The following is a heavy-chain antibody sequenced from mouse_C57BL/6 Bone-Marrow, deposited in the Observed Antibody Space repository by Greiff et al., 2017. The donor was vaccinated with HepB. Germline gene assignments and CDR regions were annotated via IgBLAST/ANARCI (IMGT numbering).Heavy chain of an antibody. CDR2: ISSGGDYI. Sequence: EVMLVESGEGLVKPGGSLKLSCAASGFTFSSYAMSWVRQTPEKRLEWVAYISSGGDYIYYADTVKGRFTISRDNARNTLYLQMSSLKSEDTAMYYCTRDRWLSYFDYWGQGTTLTVSS. D-gene: IGHD2-3*01. J-gene: IGHJ2*01. CDR1: GFTFSSYA. V-gene: IGHV5-9-1*02. CDR3: TRDRWLSYFDY.